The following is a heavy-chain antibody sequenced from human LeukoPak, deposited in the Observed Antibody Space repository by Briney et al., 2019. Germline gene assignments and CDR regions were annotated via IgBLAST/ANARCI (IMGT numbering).Heavy chain of an antibody. J-gene: IGHJ4*02. Sequence: ASVKVSCKASGGTFSSYAISWVRQAPGQVLEWMGRIIPIFGTANYAQKFQGRVTITTDESTSTAYMELSSLRSEDTAVYYCARSASSSWSFDYWGQGTLVTVSS. CDR1: GGTFSSYA. CDR2: IIPIFGTA. CDR3: ARSASSSWSFDY. V-gene: IGHV1-69*05. D-gene: IGHD6-13*01.